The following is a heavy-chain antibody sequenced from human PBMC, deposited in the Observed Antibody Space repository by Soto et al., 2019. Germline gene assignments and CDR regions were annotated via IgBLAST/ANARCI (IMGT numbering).Heavy chain of an antibody. CDR1: GFTFSSYA. Sequence: PGGSLRLSCAASGFTFSSYAMSWVRQAPGKGLEWVSAISGSGGSTYYADSVKGRFTISRDNSKNTLYLQMNSLRAEDTAVYYCAKAINSIAVAEPQAFDYWGQGTLVTVSS. D-gene: IGHD6-19*01. CDR2: ISGSGGST. J-gene: IGHJ4*02. CDR3: AKAINSIAVAEPQAFDY. V-gene: IGHV3-23*01.